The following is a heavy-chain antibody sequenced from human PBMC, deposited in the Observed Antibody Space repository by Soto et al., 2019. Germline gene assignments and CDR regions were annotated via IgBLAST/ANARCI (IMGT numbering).Heavy chain of an antibody. D-gene: IGHD1-26*01. CDR3: AGDVGATTSDYYYSGMDV. CDR1: GGTFSSYA. Sequence: QVQLVQSGAEVKKPGSSVKVSCKASGGTFSSYAISWVRQAPGQGLEWMGGIIPIFGTANYAQKFQGRVTNTADEYTSTAYIELSSLRSEDTAVYYCAGDVGATTSDYYYSGMDVWGQGTTVTVSS. J-gene: IGHJ6*02. CDR2: IIPIFGTA. V-gene: IGHV1-69*12.